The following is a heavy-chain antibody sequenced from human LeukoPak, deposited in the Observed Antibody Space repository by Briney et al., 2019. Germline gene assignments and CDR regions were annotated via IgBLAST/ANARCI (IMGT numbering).Heavy chain of an antibody. Sequence: SVKVSCKASRGTFSSYAISWVRQAPGQGLEWMGGIIPIFGTANYAQRFQGRVTITADESTSTAYMELSSLRSEDTAVYYCVRLTNYYDSSGRLTPWGQGTLVTVSS. V-gene: IGHV1-69*13. J-gene: IGHJ5*02. CDR1: RGTFSSYA. CDR2: IIPIFGTA. D-gene: IGHD3-22*01. CDR3: VRLTNYYDSSGRLTP.